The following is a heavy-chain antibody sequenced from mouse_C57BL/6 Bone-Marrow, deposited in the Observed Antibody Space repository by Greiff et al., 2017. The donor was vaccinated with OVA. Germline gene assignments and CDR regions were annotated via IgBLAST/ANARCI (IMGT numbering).Heavy chain of an antibody. CDR3: ARADYYGSRRYFDY. D-gene: IGHD1-1*01. CDR1: GYTFTSYW. J-gene: IGHJ2*01. V-gene: IGHV1-64*01. CDR2: IHPNSGST. Sequence: QVQLQQPGAELVKPGASVKLSCKASGYTFTSYWMHWVKQRPGQGLEWIGMIHPNSGSTNYNEKFKSKATLTVDKSSSTAYMQLSSLTSEDSAVYYCARADYYGSRRYFDYWGQGTTLTVSS.